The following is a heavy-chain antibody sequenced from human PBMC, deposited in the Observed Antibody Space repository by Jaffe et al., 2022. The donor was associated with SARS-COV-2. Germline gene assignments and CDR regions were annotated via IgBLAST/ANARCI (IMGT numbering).Heavy chain of an antibody. CDR3: ARDRPPEGIDY. CDR2: INHSGST. V-gene: IGHV4-34*01. CDR1: GGSFSGYY. D-gene: IGHD6-6*01. J-gene: IGHJ4*02. Sequence: QVQLQQWGAGLLKPSETLSLTCAVYGGSFSGYYWSWIRQPPGKGLEWIGEINHSGSTNYNPSLKSRVTISVDTSKNQFSLKLSSVTAADTAVYYCARDRPPEGIDYWGQGTLVTVSS.